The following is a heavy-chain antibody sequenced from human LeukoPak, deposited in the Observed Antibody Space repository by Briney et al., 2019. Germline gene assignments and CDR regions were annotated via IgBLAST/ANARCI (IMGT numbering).Heavy chain of an antibody. Sequence: GGSLRLSCAASGFTFSSYWMSWVRQAPGKGLEWVANIKQDGSEKYYVDSVEGRFTISRDNAKNSLYLQMNSLRAEDTAVYYCARDLTYYYDSSGYYYAWFDYWGQGTLVTVSS. J-gene: IGHJ4*02. D-gene: IGHD3-22*01. CDR3: ARDLTYYYDSSGYYYAWFDY. CDR1: GFTFSSYW. V-gene: IGHV3-7*01. CDR2: IKQDGSEK.